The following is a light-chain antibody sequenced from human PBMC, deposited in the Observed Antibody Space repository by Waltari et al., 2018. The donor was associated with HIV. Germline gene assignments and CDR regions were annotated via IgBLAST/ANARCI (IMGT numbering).Light chain of an antibody. Sequence: QYALPQPASVSASPGPSLTIFSTATHAYFVGHDYCCWYQVIPAQAPLLIIFDVNRRPSGISLRFSGSKSGYTASLMIFGLQPEDEAYYFCSSYVKGGLYVFGSGTKV. V-gene: IGLV2-11*01. CDR3: SSYVKGGLYV. CDR2: DVN. CDR1: HAYFVGHDY. J-gene: IGLJ1*01.